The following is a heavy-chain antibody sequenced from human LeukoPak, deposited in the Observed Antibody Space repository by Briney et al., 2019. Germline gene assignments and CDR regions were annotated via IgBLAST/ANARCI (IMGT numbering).Heavy chain of an antibody. V-gene: IGHV3-30*18. J-gene: IGHJ3*02. CDR2: ISYDGDNK. Sequence: GRSLRPSCAPSGSTFSTYGVHWVRHAPGKGLEWVAVISYDGDNKYFTDSVKRRFTISRDKSKNKLYLQMNSLRAEDTAVYYSAKDRLVLARGDIDAFDIWGQGTMVTVSS. D-gene: IGHD3-10*01. CDR3: AKDRLVLARGDIDAFDI. CDR1: GSTFSTYG.